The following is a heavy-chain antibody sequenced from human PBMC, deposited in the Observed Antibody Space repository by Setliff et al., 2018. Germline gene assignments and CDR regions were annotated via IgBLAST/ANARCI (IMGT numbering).Heavy chain of an antibody. J-gene: IGHJ6*03. CDR3: ARSHPNRGVGQGHHMDV. D-gene: IGHD1-26*01. CDR2: ISPYNGDT. CDR1: GYIFNTFG. Sequence: ASVKVSCKASGYIFNTFGIKGMLRAPGQGLEWIGWISPYNGDTKDAQNLQGRVTLTTDTSTITAYVEVRSLRSDDTAVYYCARSHPNRGVGQGHHMDVWGKGTTVTVSS. V-gene: IGHV1-18*01.